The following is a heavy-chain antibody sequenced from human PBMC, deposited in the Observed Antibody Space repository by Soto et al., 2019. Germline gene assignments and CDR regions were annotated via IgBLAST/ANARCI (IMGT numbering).Heavy chain of an antibody. D-gene: IGHD3-10*01. CDR1: GGSISSGGYY. CDR3: AREDGSGSPNWFDP. V-gene: IGHV4-31*03. CDR2: IYYSGST. J-gene: IGHJ5*02. Sequence: SETLSLTCTVSGGSISSGGYYWSWIRQHPGKGLEWIGYIYYSGSTYYNPSLKSRVTISVDTSKNQFSLKLSSVTAADTAMYYCAREDGSGSPNWFDPWGQGTLVTVSS.